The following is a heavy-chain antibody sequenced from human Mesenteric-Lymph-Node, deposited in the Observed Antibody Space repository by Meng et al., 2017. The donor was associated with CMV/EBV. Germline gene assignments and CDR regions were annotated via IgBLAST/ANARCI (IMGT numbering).Heavy chain of an antibody. Sequence: VSGGSISSGGYYWSWNRQHPGKGLEWIGYIYYSGNTYYNPSLKSRVTISVDTSKNQFSLKLSSVTAADTAVYYCARDIRSSRGWFDPWGQGTLVTVSS. D-gene: IGHD2-2*01. CDR3: ARDIRSSRGWFDP. CDR2: IYYSGNT. V-gene: IGHV4-31*02. J-gene: IGHJ5*02. CDR1: GGSISSGGYY.